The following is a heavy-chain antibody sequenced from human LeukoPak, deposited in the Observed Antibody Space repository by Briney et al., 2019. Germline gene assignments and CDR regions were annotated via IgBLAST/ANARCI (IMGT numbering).Heavy chain of an antibody. Sequence: PGGSLRLSCVVSGITFDDYAMHWVRQAPGKGLEWVSGISWNSGSVDYADFAKGRFTISRDNDKNSLYLQMNSLRAEDTAVYYCARDATYYYDSSGENAFDIWGQGTMVTVSS. J-gene: IGHJ3*02. CDR1: GITFDDYA. CDR3: ARDATYYYDSSGENAFDI. CDR2: ISWNSGSV. D-gene: IGHD3-22*01. V-gene: IGHV3-9*01.